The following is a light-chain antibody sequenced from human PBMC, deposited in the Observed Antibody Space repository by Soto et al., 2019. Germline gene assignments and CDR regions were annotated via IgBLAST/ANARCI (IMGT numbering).Light chain of an antibody. V-gene: IGKV3-15*01. CDR2: GAS. J-gene: IGKJ2*01. CDR3: QQYNNWPRT. Sequence: EIVMTQYPATMYVSPGERATVSCRASQSVSSNLAWYQQKPGQAPRLLIYGASTRATGIPARFSGSGSGTEFTLTIGSLQSEDFAVYYCQQYNNWPRTFGQGTKLEIK. CDR1: QSVSSN.